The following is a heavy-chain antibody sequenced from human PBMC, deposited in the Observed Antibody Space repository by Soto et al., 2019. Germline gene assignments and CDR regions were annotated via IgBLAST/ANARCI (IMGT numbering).Heavy chain of an antibody. Sequence: GGSLRLCCAASGFTFSSYAMDWVRQAPGKGLEWVAVISYDGSNKYYADSVKGRFTISRDNAKNSLYLQMNSLRAEDTAVYYCARVERGITIFGVVIPPFDYWGQGTLVTVSS. V-gene: IGHV3-30-3*01. CDR3: ARVERGITIFGVVIPPFDY. CDR2: ISYDGSNK. CDR1: GFTFSSYA. J-gene: IGHJ4*02. D-gene: IGHD3-3*01.